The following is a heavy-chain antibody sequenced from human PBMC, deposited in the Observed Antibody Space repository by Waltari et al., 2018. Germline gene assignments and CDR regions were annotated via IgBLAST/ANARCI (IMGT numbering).Heavy chain of an antibody. Sequence: QVQLVQSGAEVKKPGASVKVSCKASGYTFTSYGISWVRQAPGQGLEWMGWISAYNCNTNYAQKLQGRGTMTTDTSTSTAYMVLRSLRSDDTSVYYCARPYHDSSGYYYYQHWGQGTLVTVSS. CDR3: ARPYHDSSGYYYYQH. CDR1: GYTFTSYG. D-gene: IGHD3-22*01. V-gene: IGHV1-18*01. J-gene: IGHJ1*01. CDR2: ISAYNCNT.